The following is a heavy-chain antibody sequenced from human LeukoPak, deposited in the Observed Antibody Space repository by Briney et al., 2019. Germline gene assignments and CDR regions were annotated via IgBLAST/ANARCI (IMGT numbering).Heavy chain of an antibody. Sequence: GEALKISFKGSGYSFTSYWIGWGRPMPGKGVEWMGIIYPGDSDTRDSPSFQGQVTISADKSISTAYLQWSSLKASDTAMYYCARPPLQIVVVPGDAFDIWGQGTMVTVSS. CDR2: IYPGDSDT. CDR1: GYSFTSYW. D-gene: IGHD2-2*01. CDR3: ARPPLQIVVVPGDAFDI. V-gene: IGHV5-51*01. J-gene: IGHJ3*02.